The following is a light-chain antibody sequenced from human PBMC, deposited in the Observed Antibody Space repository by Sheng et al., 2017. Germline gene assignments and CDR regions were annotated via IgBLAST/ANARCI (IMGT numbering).Light chain of an antibody. CDR1: QTIDTY. CDR3: QQSYSTSWT. V-gene: IGKV1-39*01. CDR2: GAT. Sequence: DIQMTQSPSSLSASVGDRVTITCRASQTIDTYLNWYQHKPGKAPELLIYGATNLLRRVPSRFSGSGSGTDFTLTISSLQPEDFATYYCQQSYSTSWTFGQGTKVEIK. J-gene: IGKJ1*01.